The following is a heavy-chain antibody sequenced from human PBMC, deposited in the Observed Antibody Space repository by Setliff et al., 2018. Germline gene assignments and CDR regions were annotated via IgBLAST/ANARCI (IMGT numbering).Heavy chain of an antibody. CDR1: GGSVSPYF. Sequence: SETLSLTCTVSGGSVSPYFWSWIRQPPGKGLEWIGYIYHNGNTNYNPSLKSRVTMSVDTSKRQFSLKLGSATAADTAVYYCARDMGQPYYFESWGLGTLVTVSS. D-gene: IGHD1-1*01. V-gene: IGHV4-59*02. CDR2: IYHNGNT. J-gene: IGHJ4*02. CDR3: ARDMGQPYYFES.